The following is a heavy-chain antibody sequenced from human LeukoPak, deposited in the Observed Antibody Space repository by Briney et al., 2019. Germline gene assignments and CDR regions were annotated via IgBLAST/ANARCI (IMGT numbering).Heavy chain of an antibody. Sequence: ASVKVSCKASGYTFTSYGISWVRQAPGQGLEWMGWISAYNGNTNYAQKLQGRVTMTTDTSTSTAYMELRSLRSEDTAVYYCAREATYSGYDRLDYWGQGTLVTVSS. CDR1: GYTFTSYG. CDR2: ISAYNGNT. J-gene: IGHJ4*02. D-gene: IGHD5-12*01. CDR3: AREATYSGYDRLDY. V-gene: IGHV1-18*04.